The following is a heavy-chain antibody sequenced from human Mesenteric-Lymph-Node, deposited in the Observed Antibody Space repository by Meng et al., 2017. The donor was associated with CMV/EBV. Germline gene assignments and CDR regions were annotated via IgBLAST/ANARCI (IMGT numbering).Heavy chain of an antibody. CDR1: GGSISSGGFY. CDR2: IYHSGST. Sequence: CTGAGGSISSGGFYWNWIRQHPGKGLEWIGYIYHSGSTYYNPSLKSRVSISVDTSKNQFSLRLSSVTAADTAVYYCARGLSTLDWFDPWGQGTLVTVSS. V-gene: IGHV4-31*03. CDR3: ARGLSTLDWFDP. D-gene: IGHD2/OR15-2a*01. J-gene: IGHJ5*02.